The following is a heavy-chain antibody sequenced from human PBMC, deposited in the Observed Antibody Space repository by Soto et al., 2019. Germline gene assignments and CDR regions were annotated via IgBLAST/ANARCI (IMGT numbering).Heavy chain of an antibody. V-gene: IGHV3-15*01. Sequence: GGSLRLSCAASGFTFNSAWMGWVRQAPGQGLEWVGHMKSKSEGETTDYAAPVKGRFTISRDDSKNTVYLQMNSLTTEDTAVYYCTAQFYFDASGNSFDLWGRGTLVTVSS. CDR1: GFTFNSAW. J-gene: IGHJ4*02. CDR2: MKSKSEGETT. CDR3: TAQFYFDASGNSFDL. D-gene: IGHD3-9*01.